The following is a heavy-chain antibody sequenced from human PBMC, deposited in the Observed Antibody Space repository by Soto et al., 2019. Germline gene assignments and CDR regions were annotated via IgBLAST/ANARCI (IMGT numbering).Heavy chain of an antibody. Sequence: QVQLQESGPGLVKPSETLSLTCNVSGGSICAFYWNWIRQSAGKGLEWIGRIYRSGRTNYNPSLESRVTRSIDPSKSQFSLTLGSMTAADTAVYYCARSPSTSSIGAFDFWGRGTMVTVSS. V-gene: IGHV4-4*07. D-gene: IGHD2-2*01. CDR2: IYRSGRT. J-gene: IGHJ3*01. CDR3: ARSPSTSSIGAFDF. CDR1: GGSICAFY.